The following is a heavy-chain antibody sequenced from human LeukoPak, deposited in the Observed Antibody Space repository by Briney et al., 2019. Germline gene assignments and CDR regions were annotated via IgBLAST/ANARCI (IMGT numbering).Heavy chain of an antibody. CDR2: ISNSGST. CDR3: GRDALVGYFSYYYMDV. CDR1: GGAITSHY. Sequence: SETLSLTCSVSGGAITSHYWTWIRQSPVKGLEWIGDISNSGSTSYNPSLKSRVTVSIDTSKNQFSLKLSSVTAADTAVYYCGRDALVGYFSYYYMDVWGKGTTVTVSS. J-gene: IGHJ6*03. V-gene: IGHV4-59*11. D-gene: IGHD2-15*01.